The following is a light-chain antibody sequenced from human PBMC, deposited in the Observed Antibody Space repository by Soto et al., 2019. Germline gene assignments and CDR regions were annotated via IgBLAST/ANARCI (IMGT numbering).Light chain of an antibody. CDR1: QGISNY. V-gene: IGKV1-9*01. CDR2: AAY. CDR3: KQLNSYPIT. J-gene: IGKJ5*01. Sequence: DIQMTQSPSSVSASVGDRVTITCRASQGISNYLAWYQQKPGKAHKLLIYAAYTLQSGVQSRFSGSGSGTDFTLTIRSLQPEDFATYFCKQLNSYPITFGQGTRLEI.